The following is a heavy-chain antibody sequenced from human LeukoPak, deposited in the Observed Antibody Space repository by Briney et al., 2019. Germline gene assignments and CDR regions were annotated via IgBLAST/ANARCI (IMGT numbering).Heavy chain of an antibody. CDR1: GGSISSYY. CDR3: AREGLGFCSGWIDY. V-gene: IGHV4-59*01. CDR2: IYYSGST. D-gene: IGHD6-19*01. Sequence: SETLSLTCTVSGGSISSYYWSRIRQPPGKGLEWIGYIYYSGSTNYNPSLKSRVTISVGTSKNQFSLKLSSVTAADTAVYYCAREGLGFCSGWIDYWGQGTLVTVSS. J-gene: IGHJ4*02.